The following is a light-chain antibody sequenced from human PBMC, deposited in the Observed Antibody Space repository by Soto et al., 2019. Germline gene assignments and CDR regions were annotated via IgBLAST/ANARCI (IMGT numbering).Light chain of an antibody. CDR3: SSQTGSATML. V-gene: IGLV2-14*01. CDR1: SSDVGAYNF. J-gene: IGLJ2*01. Sequence: QSVLTQPASVSGSPGQSITISCTGTSSDVGAYNFVSWYQQFPGKAPKLMIYEVSNRPSGVSDRFSGSKSGNTASLIISGLQAEDEADYYCSSQTGSATMLFGGGTQLTVL. CDR2: EVS.